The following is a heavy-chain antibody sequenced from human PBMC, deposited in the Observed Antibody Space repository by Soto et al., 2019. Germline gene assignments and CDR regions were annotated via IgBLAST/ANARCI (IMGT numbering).Heavy chain of an antibody. CDR3: AHALYGDYQEYYFDY. Sequence: ASVKVSCKASGYRFMSYGISWLRQAPGQGLEWMGWISTYSGNTDYAQKLQDRVTITTDTSTSTAYMELMSLRSDDTAVYYCAHALYGDYQEYYFDYWGQGTLVTVSS. J-gene: IGHJ4*02. CDR2: ISTYSGNT. D-gene: IGHD4-17*01. V-gene: IGHV1-18*01. CDR1: GYRFMSYG.